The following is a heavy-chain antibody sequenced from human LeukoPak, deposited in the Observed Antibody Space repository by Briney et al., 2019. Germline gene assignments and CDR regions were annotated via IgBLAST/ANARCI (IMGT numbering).Heavy chain of an antibody. V-gene: IGHV1-18*01. J-gene: IGHJ5*02. CDR2: ISAYNGNT. CDR1: GYTFTSYG. Sequence: ASVKVSCKASGYTFTSYGISWVRQAPEQGIEWMGWISAYNGNTNYAQKLQGRVTMTTDTSTSTAYMELRSLRSDDTAVYYCARRQQLAQYNWFDPWGQGTLVTVSS. D-gene: IGHD6-13*01. CDR3: ARRQQLAQYNWFDP.